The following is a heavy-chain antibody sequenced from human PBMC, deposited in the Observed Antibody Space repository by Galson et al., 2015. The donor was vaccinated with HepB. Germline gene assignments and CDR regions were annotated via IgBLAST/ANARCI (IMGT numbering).Heavy chain of an antibody. CDR2: ISSRNSYI. CDR3: ARDVLARFDS. Sequence: SLRLSCAASGFTFSSFTTNWVRQAPGKGLEWVSSISSRNSYINYADSVKGRFTISRDNAKNSVYLQMNSLRAEDTAVYYCARDVLARFDSWGQGALVTVSS. J-gene: IGHJ4*02. CDR1: GFTFSSFT. V-gene: IGHV3-21*01.